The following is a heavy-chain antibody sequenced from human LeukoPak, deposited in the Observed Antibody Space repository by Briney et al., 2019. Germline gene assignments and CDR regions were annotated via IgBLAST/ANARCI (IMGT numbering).Heavy chain of an antibody. D-gene: IGHD2-8*01. CDR3: ARGPRCTNGVCLKWWFDP. Sequence: ASVKVSCKASGYTFTNYAMNWVRQAPGQGLEWMGWINPNSGGTNYAQKFQGRVTMTRDTSISTAYMELSRLRSDDTAVYYCARGPRCTNGVCLKWWFDPWGQGTLVTVSS. CDR1: GYTFTNYA. CDR2: INPNSGGT. V-gene: IGHV1-2*02. J-gene: IGHJ5*02.